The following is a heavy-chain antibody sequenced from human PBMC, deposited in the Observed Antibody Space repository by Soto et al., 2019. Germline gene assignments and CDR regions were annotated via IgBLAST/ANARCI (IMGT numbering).Heavy chain of an antibody. Sequence: ASVKVSCKASGYTFTSYAMHWVRQAPGQRLEWMGWINPGNGNTKYSQRIQGRVTITRDTSASTAYMELSSLRSEDTAVYYCARGFRYSSSWYLGHYWGQGTLVTVSS. CDR2: INPGNGNT. D-gene: IGHD6-13*01. CDR3: ARGFRYSSSWYLGHY. CDR1: GYTFTSYA. V-gene: IGHV1-3*01. J-gene: IGHJ4*02.